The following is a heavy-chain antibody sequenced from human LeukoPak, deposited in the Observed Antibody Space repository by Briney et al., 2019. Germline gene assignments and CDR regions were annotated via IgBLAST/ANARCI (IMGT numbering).Heavy chain of an antibody. D-gene: IGHD6-13*01. CDR2: INWNGGST. Sequence: RAGGSLRLSCAASGFTFDDYGMSWVRQAPGKGLEWVSGINWNGGSTGYADSVKGRFTISRDNAKNSLYLQMNSLRAEDTALYYCAREGSSSWYFLLRSDYYMDVWGKGTTVTVSS. J-gene: IGHJ6*03. V-gene: IGHV3-20*04. CDR3: AREGSSSWYFLLRSDYYMDV. CDR1: GFTFDDYG.